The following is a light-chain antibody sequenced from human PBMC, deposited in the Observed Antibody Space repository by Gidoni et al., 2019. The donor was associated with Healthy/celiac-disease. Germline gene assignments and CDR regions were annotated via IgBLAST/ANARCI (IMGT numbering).Light chain of an antibody. J-gene: IGKJ5*01. CDR1: QSVSSN. V-gene: IGKV3-15*01. CDR3: QQYNNWPIT. Sequence: EIVMPQSPATRSVSPEERATLSCRASQSVSSNLAWYQPKPGQAPRFSGSGSGTEFTLTISSLQSEDFAVYYCQQYNNWPITFGQGTRLEIK.